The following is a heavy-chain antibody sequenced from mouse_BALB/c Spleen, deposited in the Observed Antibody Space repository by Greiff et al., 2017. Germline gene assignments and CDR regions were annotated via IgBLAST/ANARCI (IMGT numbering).Heavy chain of an antibody. CDR2: IWAGGST. Sequence: QVHVKQSGPGLVAPSQSLSITCTVSGFSLTSYGVHWVRQPPGKGLEWLGVIWAGGSTNYNSALMSRLSISKDNSKSQVFLKMNSLQTDDTAMYYCARGRGNSYAMDYWGQGTSVTVSS. CDR3: ARGRGNSYAMDY. D-gene: IGHD2-1*01. V-gene: IGHV2-9*02. CDR1: GFSLTSYG. J-gene: IGHJ4*01.